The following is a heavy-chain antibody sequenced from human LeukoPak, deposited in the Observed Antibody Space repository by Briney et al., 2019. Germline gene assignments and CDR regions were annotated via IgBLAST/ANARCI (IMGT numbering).Heavy chain of an antibody. CDR1: GFPFRGSS. J-gene: IGHJ4*02. V-gene: IGHV3-73*01. CDR3: TGDNFDSSVKFDY. Sequence: GFLRISCVVPGFPFRGSSVDWVRQASGKGVGWVGRIRSKANNYATAYAASVKGRFTISRDDSKNTAYLQMNSLKTEDTAVYYCTGDNFDSSVKFDYWGQGTLVTVSS. D-gene: IGHD3-22*01. CDR2: IRSKANNYAT.